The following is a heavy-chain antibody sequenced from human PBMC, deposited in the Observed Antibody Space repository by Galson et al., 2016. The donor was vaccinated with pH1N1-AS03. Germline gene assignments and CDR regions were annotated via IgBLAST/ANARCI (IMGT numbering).Heavy chain of an antibody. CDR3: ARIYAVYDFWSGLLY. D-gene: IGHD3-3*01. V-gene: IGHV3-7*01. CDR2: IKQDGSEK. Sequence: SLRLSCAASGFSFSTFWMTWVRQAPGKGLEWVANIKQDGSEKYYADFVKGRFTISRGNAKNSLYLQMNSLRAEDTGVYYCARIYAVYDFWSGLLYWGQGTWVTVSS. J-gene: IGHJ3*01. CDR1: GFSFSTFW.